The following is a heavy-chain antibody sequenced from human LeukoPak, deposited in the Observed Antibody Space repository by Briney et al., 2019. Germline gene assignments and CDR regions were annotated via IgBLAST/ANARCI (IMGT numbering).Heavy chain of an antibody. V-gene: IGHV1-2*02. D-gene: IGHD3-10*01. CDR3: SAHYGPGPV. CDR1: GYTFIDHH. J-gene: IGHJ4*02. CDR2: IHPNGRDT. Sequence: ASVKVSCRASGYTFIDHHVLWVRQAPGQGLEWMGWIHPNGRDTQYAQKFQDRMTMTTDTSITTAYMELHSVTSDDTAVYYCSAHYGPGPVWGQGTLITASS.